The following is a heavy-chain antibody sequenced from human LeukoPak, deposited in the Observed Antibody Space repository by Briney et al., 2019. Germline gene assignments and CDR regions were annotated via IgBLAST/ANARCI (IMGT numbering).Heavy chain of an antibody. V-gene: IGHV3-74*01. CDR3: AGDLYGGSSWFDP. J-gene: IGHJ5*02. CDR1: RFTLSTYW. Sequence: PGGSLRLSCAASRFTLSTYWMHWVRQAPEKGLVWVSRINSDGSSTIYADSVRGRLTISRDNAKNTLYLQMNRLRAEDTAVYYCAGDLYGGSSWFDPWGQGSLVTVSS. D-gene: IGHD4-23*01. CDR2: INSDGSST.